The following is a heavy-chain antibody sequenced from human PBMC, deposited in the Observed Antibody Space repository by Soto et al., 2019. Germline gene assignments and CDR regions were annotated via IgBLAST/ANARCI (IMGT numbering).Heavy chain of an antibody. J-gene: IGHJ4*02. Sequence: SETLSLTCAVYGGSFSGYYWSWIRQPPGKGLEWIGEINHSGSTNYNPSLKSRVTISVDTSKNQFSLKLSSVTAADTAVYYCGRLNRRRPYYFDYWGQGTLVTVSS. CDR2: INHSGST. V-gene: IGHV4-34*01. CDR1: GGSFSGYY. CDR3: GRLNRRRPYYFDY.